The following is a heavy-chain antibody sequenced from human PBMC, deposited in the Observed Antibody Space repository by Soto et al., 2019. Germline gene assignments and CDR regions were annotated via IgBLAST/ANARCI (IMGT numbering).Heavy chain of an antibody. V-gene: IGHV3-13*05. Sequence: GGSLRLSCAASGFTFSTYAMSWVRQAPGKGLEWVSAIGTAGDPYYPGSVKGRFTISRENAKNFLYLQMNSLRAGDTAVYYCARGLLVGGWYYYGTDVWGQGTTVTVSS. CDR1: GFTFSTYA. CDR2: IGTAGDP. CDR3: ARGLLVGGWYYYGTDV. J-gene: IGHJ6*02. D-gene: IGHD6-13*01.